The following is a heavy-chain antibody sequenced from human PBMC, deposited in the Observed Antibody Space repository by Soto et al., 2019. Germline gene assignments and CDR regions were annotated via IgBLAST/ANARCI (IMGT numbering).Heavy chain of an antibody. CDR3: AKAKLYYYDSSGLDY. J-gene: IGHJ4*02. V-gene: IGHV3-30*18. CDR1: GFSFSSYG. D-gene: IGHD3-22*01. Sequence: GGSLCLSCAASGFSFSSYGMNWVRQAPGKGLEWVAVISYDGSNKYYADSVKGRFTISRDNSKNTLYLQINSLRAEDTAVYYCAKAKLYYYDSSGLDYWGQGTLVTVS. CDR2: ISYDGSNK.